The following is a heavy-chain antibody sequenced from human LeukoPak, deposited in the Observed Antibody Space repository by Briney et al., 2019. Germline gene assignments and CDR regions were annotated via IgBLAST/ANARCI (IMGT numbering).Heavy chain of an antibody. D-gene: IGHD6-13*01. CDR2: INPNSGGT. V-gene: IGHV1-2*02. CDR1: GYTFTGYY. CDR3: AREVAGAGSPLFDY. Sequence: ASVKVSCKASGYTFTGYYMHWVRQAPGQELEWMGWINPNSGGTNYAQKFQGRVPMTRDTSISTAHMELSRLRSDDTAVYYCAREVAGAGSPLFDYWGQGTLVTVSS. J-gene: IGHJ4*02.